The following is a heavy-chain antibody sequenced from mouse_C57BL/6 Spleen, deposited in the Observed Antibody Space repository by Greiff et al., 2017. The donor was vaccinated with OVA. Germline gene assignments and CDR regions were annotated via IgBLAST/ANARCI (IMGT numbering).Heavy chain of an antibody. CDR1: GYSITSGYY. CDR2: ISYDGSN. V-gene: IGHV3-6*01. CDR3: ARDLYYYGSSYDD. D-gene: IGHD1-1*01. J-gene: IGHJ2*01. Sequence: VQLKESGPGLVKPSQSLSLTCSVTGYSITSGYYWNWIRQFPGNKLEWMGYISYDGSNNYNPSLKNRISITRDTSKNQFFLKLNSVTTEDTATYYCARDLYYYGSSYDDWGQGTTLTVSS.